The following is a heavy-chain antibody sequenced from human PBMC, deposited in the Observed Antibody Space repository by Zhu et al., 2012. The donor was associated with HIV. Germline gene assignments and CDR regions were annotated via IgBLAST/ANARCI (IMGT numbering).Heavy chain of an antibody. J-gene: IGHJ4*02. CDR2: VYYSGNG. CDR3: ARYAPYGDLPADYFDY. V-gene: IGHV4-39*01. CDR1: GASISSSRYY. Sequence: QVQLQESGPGLVKPSETLSLTCSVSGASISSSRYYWGWIRQPPGKGLEWIGSVYYSGNGFDNPSLKSRVTISVDTSKNQFSLKLSSVTAADTAVYYCARYAPYGDLPADYFDYWGQGTPVPPSP. D-gene: IGHD4-17*01.